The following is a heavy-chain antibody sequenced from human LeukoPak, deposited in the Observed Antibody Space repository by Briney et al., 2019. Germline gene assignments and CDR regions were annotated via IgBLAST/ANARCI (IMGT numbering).Heavy chain of an antibody. CDR3: ARAGAAYAFDI. Sequence: ASVKVSCKASGYTFTSYYMHWVRQAPGQGLEWMGIINPSGGSTSYAQKFQARVTMTRDTSTSTVYMELSSLRSEDTAVYYCARAGAAYAFDIWGQGTMVTVSS. J-gene: IGHJ3*02. V-gene: IGHV1-46*01. CDR1: GYTFTSYY. D-gene: IGHD1-26*01. CDR2: INPSGGST.